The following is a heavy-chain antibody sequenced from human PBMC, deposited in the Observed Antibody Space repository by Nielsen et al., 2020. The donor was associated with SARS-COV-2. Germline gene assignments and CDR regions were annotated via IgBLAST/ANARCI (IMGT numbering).Heavy chain of an antibody. CDR2: IGAAGDT. CDR1: GFTISNYD. J-gene: IGHJ5*02. D-gene: IGHD3-10*01. Sequence: GGSLRLSCAAYGFTISNYDMHWVRQAAGKGLEWVSSIGAAGDTLYAGSVRGRFTISREDVENSLHLQMNSLRAGDMAVYFCTRGVGGWFDPWGQGTLVTVSS. V-gene: IGHV3-13*01. CDR3: TRGVGGWFDP.